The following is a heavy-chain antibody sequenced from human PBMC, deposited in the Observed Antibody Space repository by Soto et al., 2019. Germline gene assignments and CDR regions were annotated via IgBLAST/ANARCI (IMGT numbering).Heavy chain of an antibody. V-gene: IGHV3-49*04. D-gene: IGHD2-8*01. CDR3: TAGKLYPSLDFDY. Sequence: GGSLRLSCTASGLTFGDYAMSWVRQAPGKGLEWVGFIRSKAYGGTTEYAASVKGRFTISREDSKSIAYLQMNSLKTEDTGVYFCTAGKLYPSLDFDYWGQRTLVTVSS. CDR2: IRSKAYGGTT. CDR1: GLTFGDYA. J-gene: IGHJ4*02.